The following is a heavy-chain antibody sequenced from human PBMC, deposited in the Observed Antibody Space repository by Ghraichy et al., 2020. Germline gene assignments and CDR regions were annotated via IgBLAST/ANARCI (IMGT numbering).Heavy chain of an antibody. Sequence: SETLSLTCTVSGGSISSSSYYWGWIRQPPGKGLEWIGSIYYSGSTYYNPSLKNRVTISVDTSKNQFSLKLSSVTAADTAVYYCARPTYYYDSSGYDCWGQGTLVTVSS. J-gene: IGHJ4*02. CDR2: IYYSGST. CDR3: ARPTYYYDSSGYDC. D-gene: IGHD3-22*01. V-gene: IGHV4-39*01. CDR1: GGSISSSSYY.